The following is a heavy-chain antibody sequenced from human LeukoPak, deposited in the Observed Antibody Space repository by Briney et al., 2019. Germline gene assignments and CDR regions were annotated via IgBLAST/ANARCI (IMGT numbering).Heavy chain of an antibody. V-gene: IGHV1-46*01. CDR3: ARDTKGYYYMDV. Sequence: ASVKVCCKASGYTFTSYYMHWVRQAPGQGLEWMGIINPSGGSTSYAQKFQGRVTMTRDTSTSTVYMELSSLRSEDTAVYYCARDTKGYYYMDVWGKGTTVTVSS. J-gene: IGHJ6*03. D-gene: IGHD1-1*01. CDR1: GYTFTSYY. CDR2: INPSGGST.